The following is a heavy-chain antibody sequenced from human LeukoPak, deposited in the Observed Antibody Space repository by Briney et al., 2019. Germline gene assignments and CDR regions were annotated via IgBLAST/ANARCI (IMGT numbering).Heavy chain of an antibody. D-gene: IGHD3-10*01. CDR3: ARDRGAVGRQYFDY. J-gene: IGHJ4*02. CDR2: IYSGGST. V-gene: IGHV3-66*01. Sequence: VIYSGGSTYYADSVKGRFTISRDNSKNTLYLQMNSLRAEDTAVYYCARDRGAVGRQYFDYWGQGTLVTVSS.